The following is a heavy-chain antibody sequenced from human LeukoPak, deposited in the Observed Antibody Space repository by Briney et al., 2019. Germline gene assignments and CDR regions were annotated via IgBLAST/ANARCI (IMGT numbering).Heavy chain of an antibody. J-gene: IGHJ3*02. CDR1: GFTFSNYM. D-gene: IGHD6-13*01. Sequence: PGGSLRLSCAASGFTFSNYMMNWVRQAPGKGLEWVSSINSDSSYIYYADSMKGRFFISRDNAKNSLYLQMISLRAEDTAVYYCARDAATDDAFDIWGQGTMVTVSS. CDR2: INSDSSYI. CDR3: ARDAATDDAFDI. V-gene: IGHV3-21*01.